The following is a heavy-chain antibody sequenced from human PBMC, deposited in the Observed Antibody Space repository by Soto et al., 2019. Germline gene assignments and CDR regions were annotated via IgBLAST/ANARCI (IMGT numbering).Heavy chain of an antibody. V-gene: IGHV1-18*01. CDR2: ISAYNGNT. J-gene: IGHJ3*02. CDR3: ARDLVGGAVAGDAFDI. CDR1: GYTFTSYG. D-gene: IGHD6-19*01. Sequence: ASVKVSCKASGYTFTSYGISWVRQAPGQGLEWMGWISAYNGNTNYAQRLQGRVTMTTDTSTSTAYMELRSLRSDDTAVYYCARDLVGGAVAGDAFDIWGQGTMVTVSS.